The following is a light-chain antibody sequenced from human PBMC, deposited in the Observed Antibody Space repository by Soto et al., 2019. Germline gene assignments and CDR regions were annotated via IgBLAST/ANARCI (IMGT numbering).Light chain of an antibody. J-gene: IGLJ2*01. CDR3: TSYADSSPVV. Sequence: QSALTQPASVSGSPGQSIAISCTGTSSDVGGYNYVSWYQQHPGKAPKLVIYAVTNRPSGVSDCFSGSKSGNTASLTISGLQAEDEADYYCTSYADSSPVVFGGGTQLTVL. CDR1: SSDVGGYNY. CDR2: AVT. V-gene: IGLV2-14*01.